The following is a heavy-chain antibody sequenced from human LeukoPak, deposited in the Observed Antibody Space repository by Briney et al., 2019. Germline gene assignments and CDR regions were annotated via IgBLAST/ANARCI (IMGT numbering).Heavy chain of an antibody. V-gene: IGHV1-46*03. J-gene: IGHJ5*02. CDR2: INPSGGST. Sequence: GASVKVSCKASGYTFTSYYMHWVRQAPGQGLEWMGIINPSGGSTSYAQKFQGRVTMTRDTSTSTVYMELSSLRSEGTAVYYCARGPQKAGSFNWFDPWGQGTLVTVSS. D-gene: IGHD6-13*01. CDR3: ARGPQKAGSFNWFDP. CDR1: GYTFTSYY.